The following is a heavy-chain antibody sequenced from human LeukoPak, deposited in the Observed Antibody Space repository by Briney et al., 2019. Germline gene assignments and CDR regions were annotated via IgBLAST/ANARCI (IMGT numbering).Heavy chain of an antibody. CDR1: GFTFSDYY. D-gene: IGHD3-10*01. CDR3: AKAPGSGSYSSPSAGYFDY. V-gene: IGHV3-11*01. Sequence: GGSLRLSCAASGFTFSDYYMSWIRQAPGKGLEWVSYISSSGSTIYYADSVKGRFTISRDNAKNSLYLQMNSLRAEDTALYYCAKAPGSGSYSSPSAGYFDYWGQGTLVTVSS. CDR2: ISSSGSTI. J-gene: IGHJ4*02.